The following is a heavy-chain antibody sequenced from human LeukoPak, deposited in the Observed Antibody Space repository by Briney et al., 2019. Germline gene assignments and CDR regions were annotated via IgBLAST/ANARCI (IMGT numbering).Heavy chain of an antibody. Sequence: SVKVSCKASGGTFSSYAISWVRQAPGQGLEWMGGIIPMFGTAKYAQRFQGRVTITADESTSTAYMELSSLRSEDTAVYYCTREEGNWGDAFDIWGQGTMVTVSS. CDR2: IIPMFGTA. J-gene: IGHJ3*02. D-gene: IGHD7-27*01. V-gene: IGHV1-69*13. CDR1: GGTFSSYA. CDR3: TREEGNWGDAFDI.